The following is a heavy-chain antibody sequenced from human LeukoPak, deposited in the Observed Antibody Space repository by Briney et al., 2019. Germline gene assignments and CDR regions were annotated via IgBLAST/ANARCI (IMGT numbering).Heavy chain of an antibody. CDR3: TTENYYLAY. CDR1: GFTFKTVW. CDR2: IKSNTDGGTT. V-gene: IGHV3-15*01. Sequence: GGSLILSCAASGFTFKTVWMNWVRQAPGTGLEWVGRIKSNTDGGTTDYAAPVKGRFTISRDDSKDTLYLQMNSLKTEDTAVYYCTTENYYLAYWGQGTLVTVSS. D-gene: IGHD3-22*01. J-gene: IGHJ4*02.